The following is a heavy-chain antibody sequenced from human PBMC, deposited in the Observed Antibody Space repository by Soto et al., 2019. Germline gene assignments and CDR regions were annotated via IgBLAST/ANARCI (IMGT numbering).Heavy chain of an antibody. CDR3: ARDLIAGTTSGVAY. J-gene: IGHJ4*02. D-gene: IGHD1-7*01. V-gene: IGHV5-51*03. CDR1: GYSFTTYW. Sequence: EVQLVQAGVEVKKPGESLKISCKASGYSFTTYWIGGLRQMPGKGLEWMGIIYPGDSDTRYSTSFQGQVTITADKAIGTAYLQWSSLKVSDTAMYYCARDLIAGTTSGVAYWGQGTLVTVSS. CDR2: IYPGDSDT.